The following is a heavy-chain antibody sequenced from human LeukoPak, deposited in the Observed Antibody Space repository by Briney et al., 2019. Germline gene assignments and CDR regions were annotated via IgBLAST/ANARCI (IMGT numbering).Heavy chain of an antibody. D-gene: IGHD1-26*01. Sequence: WASARVSCKASGYIFTDHFFHWVRQAPGQGLEWMGWIRPTDGATKVAQKFQGRVTLTRDTSISTVYMEMSGLRFDDTAMYYCARGRYRYSYDYWGQGTLVTVSS. CDR1: GYIFTDHF. J-gene: IGHJ4*02. CDR2: IRPTDGAT. CDR3: ARGRYRYSYDY. V-gene: IGHV1-2*02.